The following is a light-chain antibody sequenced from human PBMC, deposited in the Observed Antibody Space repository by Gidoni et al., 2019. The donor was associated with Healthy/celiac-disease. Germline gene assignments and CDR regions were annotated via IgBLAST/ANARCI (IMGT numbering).Light chain of an antibody. V-gene: IGKV2-28*01. CDR1: RSLLPSNGYNY. J-gene: IGKJ4*01. CDR2: LGS. Sequence: DIVMTQSPLSLPVTPGEPTSISGRSSRSLLPSNGYNYLDWYLQKPGQSPQLLIYLGSNRASGVPDRFSGSGSGTDFTLKISRVEAEDVGVYYCMQALQTPLTFXGXTKVEIK. CDR3: MQALQTPLT.